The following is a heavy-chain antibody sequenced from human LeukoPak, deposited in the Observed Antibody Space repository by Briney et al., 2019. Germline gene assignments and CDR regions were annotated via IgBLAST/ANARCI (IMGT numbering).Heavy chain of an antibody. D-gene: IGHD3-10*01. Sequence: PGGSLRLSCAASGFTFSSYSMNWVRQAPGKGPEWVSSISSSSSYIYYADSVKGRFTISRDNAKNSLYLQMNSLRAEDTAVYYCARVLYGSGSYDLDYWGQGTLVTVSS. V-gene: IGHV3-21*01. CDR1: GFTFSSYS. CDR2: ISSSSSYI. J-gene: IGHJ4*02. CDR3: ARVLYGSGSYDLDY.